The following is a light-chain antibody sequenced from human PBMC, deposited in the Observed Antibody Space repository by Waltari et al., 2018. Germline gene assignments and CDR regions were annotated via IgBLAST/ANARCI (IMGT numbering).Light chain of an antibody. J-gene: IGLJ1*01. CDR3: WSYAGTSTFV. CDR1: SRDVGGYNY. Sequence: QSALTQPRSVSGSPGQSVTISCTGTSRDVGGYNYVSWYQQHPGKAPKRLISGVRVGPAGVPDRLSGAMSCNTAVLDISGLQAEDEADYYCWSYAGTSTFVFGTGTKVTVL. CDR2: GVR. V-gene: IGLV2-11*01.